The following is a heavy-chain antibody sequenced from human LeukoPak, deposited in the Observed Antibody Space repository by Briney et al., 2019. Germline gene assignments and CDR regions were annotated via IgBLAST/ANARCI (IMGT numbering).Heavy chain of an antibody. J-gene: IGHJ6*02. CDR2: ISYDGSNK. Sequence: GGSLRLSCAASGSTFSSYAMHWVRQAPGKGLEWVAVISYDGSNKYYADSVKGRFTISRDNSKNTLYLQMNSLRAEDTAVYYCARVDTIFGVVIISLRYCGMNVWGQGTTVTVSS. V-gene: IGHV3-30-3*01. CDR3: ARVDTIFGVVIISLRYCGMNV. D-gene: IGHD3-3*01. CDR1: GSTFSSYA.